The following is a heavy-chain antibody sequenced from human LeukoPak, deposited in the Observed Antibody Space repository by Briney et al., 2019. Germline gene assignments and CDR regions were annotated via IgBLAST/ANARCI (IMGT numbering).Heavy chain of an antibody. Sequence: GGTLRLSCAASGVTFCSYEMNWVRQAPGKGLEWLSYNSSGGSTIYYADPVRGRFTISRDNARCSLYQQMSSLRAGETTVYYCARRHYDSSGYLLDLWGRGTLVTVSS. D-gene: IGHD3-22*01. CDR3: ARRHYDSSGYLLDL. CDR1: GVTFCSYE. V-gene: IGHV3-48*03. J-gene: IGHJ2*01. CDR2: NSSGGSTI.